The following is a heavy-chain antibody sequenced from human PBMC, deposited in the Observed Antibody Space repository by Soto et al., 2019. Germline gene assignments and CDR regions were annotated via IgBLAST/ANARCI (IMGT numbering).Heavy chain of an antibody. CDR2: IDPSDSFT. CDR3: ARPRLGYCSSTSCFRGDYYYYYGMDV. D-gene: IGHD2-2*01. CDR1: GYSFSTYW. V-gene: IGHV5-10-1*01. J-gene: IGHJ6*02. Sequence: GESLKISCKASGYSFSTYWISWVRQMPGKGLEWMGRIDPSDSFTHYNPSFQGHVTISADKSIGTAYLQWNSLQASDSAMYYCARPRLGYCSSTSCFRGDYYYYYGMDVWGQGTTVTVSS.